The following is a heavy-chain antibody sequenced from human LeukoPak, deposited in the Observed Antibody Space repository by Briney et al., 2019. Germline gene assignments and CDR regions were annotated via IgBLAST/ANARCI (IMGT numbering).Heavy chain of an antibody. CDR1: GGSISSYH. CDR2: IYYSGGT. D-gene: IGHD3-16*01. V-gene: IGHV4-59*13. J-gene: IGHJ4*02. Sequence: ADTLSPTCTVSGGSISSYHWSWVRQPPGKGLEWVGYIYYSGGTNYNPSLKSRVSLSVDTPKNQLCLKLNSVTAVDTAAYYCARGVSGSYVFDSWGQGTLVTVPS. CDR3: ARGVSGSYVFDS.